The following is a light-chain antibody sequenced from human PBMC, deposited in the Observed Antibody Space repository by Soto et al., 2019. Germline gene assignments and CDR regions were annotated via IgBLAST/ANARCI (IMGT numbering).Light chain of an antibody. V-gene: IGKV3-20*01. CDR2: GAS. CDR3: QQYGSPRT. Sequence: EIVLTQSPGTLSLSPGERATLSCRASQSVSSTYLAWYQQKPGQAPRLVIYGASSRATGIPDRFSGSGSGTDFTLTISRLEPEDFAVYYCQQYGSPRTFGQGTKVEIK. J-gene: IGKJ1*01. CDR1: QSVSSTY.